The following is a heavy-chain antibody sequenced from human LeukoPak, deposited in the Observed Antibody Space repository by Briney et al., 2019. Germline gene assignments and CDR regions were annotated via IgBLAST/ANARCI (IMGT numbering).Heavy chain of an antibody. CDR2: ISSGSSYI. CDR1: GFTFSSYS. CDR3: ARDGPKYCSNGVCYAPVDP. D-gene: IGHD2-8*01. J-gene: IGHJ5*02. V-gene: IGHV3-21*01. Sequence: GGSLRLSCAASGFTFSSYSMNWVRQAPGKGLEWVSSISSGSSYIYYADSVKGRFTIPRDNGKNSLYLQMNSLRAEDTAVYYCARDGPKYCSNGVCYAPVDPWGQGTLVTVSS.